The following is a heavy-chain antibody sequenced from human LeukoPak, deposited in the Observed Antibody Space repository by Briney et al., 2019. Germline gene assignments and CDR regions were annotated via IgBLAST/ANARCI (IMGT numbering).Heavy chain of an antibody. Sequence: KPSETLSLTCAVYGGSFSGYYWSWIRQPPGKGLEWIGEINHSGSTDYNPSLKSRVTISVDTSKNQFSLKLSSVTAADTAVYYCARASTRIVGASYYYYGMDVWGQGTTVTVSS. V-gene: IGHV4-34*01. CDR2: INHSGST. J-gene: IGHJ6*02. CDR1: GGSFSGYY. CDR3: ARASTRIVGASYYYYGMDV. D-gene: IGHD1-26*01.